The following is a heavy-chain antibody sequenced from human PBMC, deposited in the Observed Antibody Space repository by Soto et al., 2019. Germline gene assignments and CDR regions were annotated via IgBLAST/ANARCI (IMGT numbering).Heavy chain of an antibody. CDR2: IKQDGSEK. CDR3: AREFYDFYGEARYYMDV. J-gene: IGHJ6*03. V-gene: IGHV3-7*01. Sequence: GGSLRLSCAASGFTFSSYWMSWVRQAPGKGLEWVANIKQDGSEKYYVDSVKGRFTISRDNAKNSLYLQMNSLRAEDTAVYYCAREFYDFYGEARYYMDVRARGTTVTVS. CDR1: GFTFSSYW. D-gene: IGHD4-17*01.